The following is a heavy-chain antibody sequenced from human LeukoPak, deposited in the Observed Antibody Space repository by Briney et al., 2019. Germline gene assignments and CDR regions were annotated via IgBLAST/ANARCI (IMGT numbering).Heavy chain of an antibody. CDR1: GFTFSNAW. V-gene: IGHV3-15*01. CDR2: NKGKADGGTT. J-gene: IGHJ3*02. Sequence: GGSLRLSCAASGFTFSNAWMSWVRQAPGKGLEWVGRNKGKADGGTTDYAAPVKGRFTISRDDSKNTLYLQMNSLKTEDTAVYYCTTGTTYYYDSSGYYRCDAFDIWGQGTMVTVSS. D-gene: IGHD3-22*01. CDR3: TTGTTYYYDSSGYYRCDAFDI.